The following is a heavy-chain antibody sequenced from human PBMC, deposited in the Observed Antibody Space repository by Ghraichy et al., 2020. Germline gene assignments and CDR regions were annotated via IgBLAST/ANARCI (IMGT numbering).Heavy chain of an antibody. D-gene: IGHD1-1*01. CDR3: AREYYTTVTGRFFDY. J-gene: IGHJ4*02. CDR1: GFSFGSYA. CDR2: ISYDGNRN. V-gene: IGHV3-30-3*01. Sequence: GSLRLSCAASGFSFGSYAMHWFRQAPGKGLEWVAVISYDGNRNFYADSVKGRLTISRDNSKNTLYVQMNGLRADDTAVYYCAREYYTTVTGRFFDYWGQGTLVTVFS.